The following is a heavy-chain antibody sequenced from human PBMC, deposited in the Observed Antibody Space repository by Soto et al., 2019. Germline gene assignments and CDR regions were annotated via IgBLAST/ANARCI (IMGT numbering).Heavy chain of an antibody. CDR1: GSTFISYA. Sequence: GFSVKVSCKASGSTFISYAISWLRQAPGQGLEWMGGIIPIFGTANYAQKFQGRVTITADESTSTAYMELSSLRSEDTAVYYCARDGEYSSSSKYYYGMDVWGQGTTVTVSS. D-gene: IGHD6-6*01. J-gene: IGHJ6*02. CDR2: IIPIFGTA. CDR3: ARDGEYSSSSKYYYGMDV. V-gene: IGHV1-69*13.